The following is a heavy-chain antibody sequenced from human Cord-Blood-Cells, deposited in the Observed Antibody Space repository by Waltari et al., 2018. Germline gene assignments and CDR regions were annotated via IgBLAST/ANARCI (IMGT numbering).Heavy chain of an antibody. J-gene: IGHJ4*02. CDR3: ARDPAIGIAVAGTVDY. D-gene: IGHD6-19*01. CDR1: GFTFSSYW. CDR2: IKQDGSEK. V-gene: IGHV3-7*01. Sequence: VQLVESGGGLVQPGGSLRLSCAASGFTFSSYWMSWVRQAPGKGLEWVANIKQDGSEKYYVDSVKGRFTISRDNAKNSLYLQMNSLRAEDTAVYYCARDPAIGIAVAGTVDYWGQGTLVTVSS.